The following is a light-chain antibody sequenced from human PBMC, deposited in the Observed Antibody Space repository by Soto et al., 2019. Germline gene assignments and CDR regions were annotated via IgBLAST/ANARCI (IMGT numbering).Light chain of an antibody. CDR2: DAS. CDR1: QSLSSN. V-gene: IGKV3-15*01. Sequence: EVGVTQSPATLSVSPGEGATLSCRASQSLSSNLAWYQQKPGQAPRLVIFDASTRATGIPDRFTGRGSGTEFTLTISSLQSEDSAVYFCQQYNDWPPITFGGGTKVDIK. CDR3: QQYNDWPPIT. J-gene: IGKJ4*01.